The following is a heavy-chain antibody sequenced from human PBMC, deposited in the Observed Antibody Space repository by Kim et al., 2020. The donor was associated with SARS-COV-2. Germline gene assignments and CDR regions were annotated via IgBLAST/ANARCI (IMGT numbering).Heavy chain of an antibody. J-gene: IGHJ3*02. CDR2: FDPEDGET. Sequence: ASVKVSCKVSGYTLTELSMHWVRQAPGKGLEWMRGFDPEDGETIYAQKFQGRVTMTEDTSTDTAYMELSSLRSEDTAVYYCATPQVAGHAFDIWGQGTMVTVSS. D-gene: IGHD6-19*01. CDR1: GYTLTELS. CDR3: ATPQVAGHAFDI. V-gene: IGHV1-24*01.